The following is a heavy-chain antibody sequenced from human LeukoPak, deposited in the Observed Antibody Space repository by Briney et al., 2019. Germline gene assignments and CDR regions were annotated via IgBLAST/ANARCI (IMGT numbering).Heavy chain of an antibody. J-gene: IGHJ6*03. CDR2: ISSSGSTI. Sequence: PGGSLRLSCAASGFTFSDYYMSWIRQAPGKGLEWVSYISSSGSTIYYADSVKGRFTISRDNAKNSLYLQMTSLRAEDTAVYYCARESGSRSYYYYMDVWGKGTTVTVSS. V-gene: IGHV3-11*04. CDR1: GFTFSDYY. D-gene: IGHD2-2*01. CDR3: ARESGSRSYYYYMDV.